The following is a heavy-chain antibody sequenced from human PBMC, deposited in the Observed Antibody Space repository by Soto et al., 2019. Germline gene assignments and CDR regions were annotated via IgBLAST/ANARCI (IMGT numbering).Heavy chain of an antibody. Sequence: QVQLEQSGAEVKKPGASVKVSCKASGYTFTGYYIHWVRQAPGQGLEWMGWSIPYSSGTNYAQKFKGRVTMTSDTSISTAYMELSRLTSDDSAIYFCARDDGYAAHYWRQGTLVTVSS. CDR1: GYTFTGYY. D-gene: IGHD5-12*01. CDR2: SIPYSSGT. V-gene: IGHV1-2*02. J-gene: IGHJ4*02. CDR3: ARDDGYAAHY.